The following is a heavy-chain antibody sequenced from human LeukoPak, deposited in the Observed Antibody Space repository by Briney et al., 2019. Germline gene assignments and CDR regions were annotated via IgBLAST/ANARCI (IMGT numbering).Heavy chain of an antibody. J-gene: IGHJ4*02. CDR1: GFTFSSNY. Sequence: GGSLRLSCAASGFTFSSNYMSWVRQAPGKGLEWVSVIYSGGSTYYSDSVKGRFTISRDNSKNTLYLQMNSLRAEDTAVYYCARVGNLWELRYLHYFDYWGQGTLVTVSS. CDR3: ARVGNLWELRYLHYFDY. V-gene: IGHV3-66*01. D-gene: IGHD1-26*01. CDR2: IYSGGST.